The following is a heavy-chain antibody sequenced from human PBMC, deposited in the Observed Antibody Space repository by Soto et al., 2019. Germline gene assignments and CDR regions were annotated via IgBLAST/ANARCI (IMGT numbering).Heavy chain of an antibody. Sequence: QVQLQQWGAGLLKPSETLSLTCAVYGGSFSGYYWSWIRQPPGKGLEWIGEINHSGSTNYNPSLKSRVTISVDTSKNQFSLKLSSVTAADTAVYYCARAGIAAAGPIDYWVQVTLVTVSS. CDR1: GGSFSGYY. J-gene: IGHJ4*02. CDR3: ARAGIAAAGPIDY. CDR2: INHSGST. D-gene: IGHD6-13*01. V-gene: IGHV4-34*01.